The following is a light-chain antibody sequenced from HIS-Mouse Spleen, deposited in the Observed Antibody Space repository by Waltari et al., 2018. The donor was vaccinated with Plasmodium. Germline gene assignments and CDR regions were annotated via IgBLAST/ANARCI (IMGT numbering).Light chain of an antibody. CDR2: GAS. CDR3: QQYGSSPYT. CDR1: QSVSSSY. V-gene: IGKV3-20*01. Sequence: EIVLTQSPGTLSLSLGERATLSCRASQSVSSSYLAWYQRKPGQAPRLRIYGASSRATGIPDRFSGSGSGTDFTLTISRLEREDFAVYYCQQYGSSPYTFGQGTKLEIK. J-gene: IGKJ2*01.